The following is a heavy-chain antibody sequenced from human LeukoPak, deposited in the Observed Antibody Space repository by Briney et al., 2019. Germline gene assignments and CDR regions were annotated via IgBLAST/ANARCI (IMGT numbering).Heavy chain of an antibody. CDR3: ARDRIAVAGNGDAFDI. CDR2: INPSGGST. CDR1: GYTFTSYY. Sequence: PSVKVSCKASGYTFTSYYMHWVPQAPGQGLGWIGIINPSGGSTSYAQKFQGRVTMTRETSTSTVYMELSRLRSEDTAVYYCARDRIAVAGNGDAFDIWGQGTMVTVSS. J-gene: IGHJ3*02. V-gene: IGHV1-46*03. D-gene: IGHD6-19*01.